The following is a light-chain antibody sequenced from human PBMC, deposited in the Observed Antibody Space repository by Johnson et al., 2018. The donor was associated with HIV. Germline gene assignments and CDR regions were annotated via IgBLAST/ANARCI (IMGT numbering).Light chain of an antibody. CDR3: GTWDSSLSAVYG. CDR2: ENN. J-gene: IGLJ1*01. CDR1: SSNIGNNY. Sequence: QPVLTQPPSVSAAPGQKVTISCSGSSSNIGNNYVSWYQQVPGAAPKLLIYENNKRPSGIPDRFSGSKSGTSATLGITGLQTGDEADYYCGTWDSSLSAVYGFGTGTKVTVL. V-gene: IGLV1-51*01.